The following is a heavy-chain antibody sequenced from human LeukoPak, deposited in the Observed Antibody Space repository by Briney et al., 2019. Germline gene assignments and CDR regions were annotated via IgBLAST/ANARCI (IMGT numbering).Heavy chain of an antibody. CDR3: ARGRKGLERRPFGY. V-gene: IGHV3-48*03. CDR1: GFTFSSYE. Sequence: GGSLRLSCAASGFTFSSYEMNWVRQAPGKGLEWVSYISSSGSTIYYADSVKGRFTISRDNAKNSLYLQMNSLRAEDTAVYYCARGRKGLERRPFGYWGQGTLVTVSS. CDR2: ISSSGSTI. D-gene: IGHD1-1*01. J-gene: IGHJ4*02.